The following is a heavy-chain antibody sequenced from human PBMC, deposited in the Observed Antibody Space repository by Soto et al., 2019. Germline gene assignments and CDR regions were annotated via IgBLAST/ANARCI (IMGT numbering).Heavy chain of an antibody. CDR2: IIPIFGTA. V-gene: IGHV1-69*12. Sequence: QVQLVQSGAEVKKPGSSVKVSCKASGGTFSSYAISWVRQAPGQGLEWMGGIIPIFGTANYAQKFQGRVTITADESSSTAYLELSSLRSEDTAVYYCAALGLPIYYYYGMDVWGQGATVTVSS. CDR3: AALGLPIYYYYGMDV. D-gene: IGHD5-18*01. J-gene: IGHJ6*02. CDR1: GGTFSSYA.